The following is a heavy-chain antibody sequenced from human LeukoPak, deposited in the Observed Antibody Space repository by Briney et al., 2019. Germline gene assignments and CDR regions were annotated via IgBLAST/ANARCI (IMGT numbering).Heavy chain of an antibody. CDR2: INHSGST. J-gene: IGHJ6*03. Sequence: SETLSLTCAVYGGSFSDYYWSWIRQPPGKGLEWIGEINHSGSTNYNPSLKSRVTISVDTSKNQFSLKLSSVTAADTAVYYCARKAGRCSGGSCYSPNYYYYYMDVWGKGTTVTVSS. CDR3: ARKAGRCSGGSCYSPNYYYYYMDV. CDR1: GGSFSDYY. D-gene: IGHD2-15*01. V-gene: IGHV4-34*01.